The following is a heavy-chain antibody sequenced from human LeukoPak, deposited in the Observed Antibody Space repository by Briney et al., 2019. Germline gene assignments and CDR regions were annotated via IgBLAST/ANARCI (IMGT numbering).Heavy chain of an antibody. Sequence: SGGSLRLSCTASGFTFGDYAISWFRQAPGKGLEWVGFIRNKAYGGTTEYAASVKPRFTISRDDFKSIAYLQMNSLKTEDTAVYYCTRDRGDYDRSTFSTPMFWGQGTLVTVSS. J-gene: IGHJ4*02. V-gene: IGHV3-49*03. CDR1: GFTFGDYA. CDR2: IRNKAYGGTT. D-gene: IGHD3-22*01. CDR3: TRDRGDYDRSTFSTPMF.